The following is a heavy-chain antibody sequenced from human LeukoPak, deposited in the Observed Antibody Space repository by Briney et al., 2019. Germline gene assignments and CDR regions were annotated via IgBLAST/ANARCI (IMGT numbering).Heavy chain of an antibody. Sequence: PSETLSLTCAVYGGSFSGYYWSWIRQPPGKGLEWIGEINHSGSTNYNPSLKSRVTISVDTSKNQFSLKLSSVTAADTAVYYCARARDGYNGQESDYWGQGTLVTVSS. J-gene: IGHJ4*02. D-gene: IGHD5-24*01. CDR3: ARARDGYNGQESDY. CDR1: GGSFSGYY. V-gene: IGHV4-34*01. CDR2: INHSGST.